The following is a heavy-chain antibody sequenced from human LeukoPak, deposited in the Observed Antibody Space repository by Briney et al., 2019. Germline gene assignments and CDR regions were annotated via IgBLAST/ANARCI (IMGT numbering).Heavy chain of an antibody. Sequence: PGGSLRLSCAASGFTFSSYAMNWVRQAPGKGLEWVPTISGSGATTYYADSVKGRFTISRDNSRNTLFLQMNSLRAEDTAVYYCAKVAALYCTGGTCYPTQYYFDYWGQGTLVTVSS. CDR2: ISGSGATT. V-gene: IGHV3-23*01. D-gene: IGHD2-8*02. J-gene: IGHJ4*02. CDR3: AKVAALYCTGGTCYPTQYYFDY. CDR1: GFTFSSYA.